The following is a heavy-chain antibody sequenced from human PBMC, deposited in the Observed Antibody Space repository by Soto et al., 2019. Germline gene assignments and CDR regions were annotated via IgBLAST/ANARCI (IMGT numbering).Heavy chain of an antibody. D-gene: IGHD2-15*01. J-gene: IGHJ4*02. Sequence: QVQLVQSGAEVKKPGSSLKVSCKSSGGTFSSYAISWVRQAPGQGLEWLGGIIPIFNKVNYAQKSQGRVTLTADDATSTAYMELGSLRSDDTAVYYCARAPIRLCSGDNCCSGLDSWGQGTLVIVSS. CDR1: GGTFSSYA. CDR3: ARAPIRLCSGDNCCSGLDS. CDR2: IIPIFNKV. V-gene: IGHV1-69*12.